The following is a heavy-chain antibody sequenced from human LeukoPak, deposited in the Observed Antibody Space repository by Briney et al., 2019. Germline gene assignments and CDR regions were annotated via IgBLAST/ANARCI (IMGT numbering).Heavy chain of an antibody. Sequence: SETLSLTCTVSGGSISSYYWSWIRQPPGKGLEWIGYIYYSGSTNYNPSLESRVTISVDTSKNQFSLKLSSVTAADTAVYYCARNYYDSSGYYPGLDYWGQGTLVTVSS. J-gene: IGHJ4*02. CDR2: IYYSGST. CDR1: GGSISSYY. D-gene: IGHD3-22*01. V-gene: IGHV4-59*13. CDR3: ARNYYDSSGYYPGLDY.